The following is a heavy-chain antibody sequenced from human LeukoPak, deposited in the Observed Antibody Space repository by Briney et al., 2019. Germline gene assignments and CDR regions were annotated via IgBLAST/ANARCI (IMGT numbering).Heavy chain of an antibody. CDR3: ARAPVLVDTLYYFDY. D-gene: IGHD1-14*01. CDR2: INHSGST. J-gene: IGHJ4*02. CDR1: GGSFSGYY. Sequence: PSETLSLTCAVYGGSFSGYYWSWIRQPPGKGLEWIGEINHSGSTNYNPSLKSRVTTSVDTSKNQFSLKLSSVAAADTAVYYCARAPVLVDTLYYFDYWGQGTLVTVSS. V-gene: IGHV4-34*01.